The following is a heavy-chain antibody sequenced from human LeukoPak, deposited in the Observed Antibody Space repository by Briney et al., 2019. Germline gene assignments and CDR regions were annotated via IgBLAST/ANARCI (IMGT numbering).Heavy chain of an antibody. V-gene: IGHV4-30-2*01. J-gene: IGHJ3*02. Sequence: SETLSLTCAVSGGSISSGGYSWSWIRQPPGKGLEWIGYIYHSGSTYYNPSLKSRVTISVDRSKNQFSLKLSSVTAADTAVYYCARAAAGTAFAFDIWGQGTMVTVSS. D-gene: IGHD6-13*01. CDR2: IYHSGST. CDR3: ARAAAGTAFAFDI. CDR1: GGSISSGGYS.